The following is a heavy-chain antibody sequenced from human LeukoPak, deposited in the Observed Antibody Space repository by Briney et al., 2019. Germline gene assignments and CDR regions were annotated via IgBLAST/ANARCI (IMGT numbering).Heavy chain of an antibody. CDR2: IRGDGSEK. CDR3: TNGGQLDY. D-gene: IGHD3-10*01. Sequence: GGSLRLSCAASGFSFSTFWMSWARQAPGKGLEWVANIRGDGSEKNYVDSVRGRFTIPRDNTMNSVYLQMNSLRADDTAVYYCTNGGQLDYWGQGALVTVSS. CDR1: GFSFSTFW. J-gene: IGHJ4*02. V-gene: IGHV3-7*01.